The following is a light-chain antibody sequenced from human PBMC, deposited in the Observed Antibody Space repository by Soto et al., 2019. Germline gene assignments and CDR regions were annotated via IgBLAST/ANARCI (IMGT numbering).Light chain of an antibody. CDR1: QGIRDA. Sequence: DIQMTQSPSSLSASAGDRVTITCRASQGIRDALGWYQQKPGKAPKRLIYAASILQSGVPSRFSGSGSGTEFTLTISSLQPEDFATYYCLQHNSYPQTFGQGTKVEIK. V-gene: IGKV1-17*01. CDR3: LQHNSYPQT. CDR2: AAS. J-gene: IGKJ1*01.